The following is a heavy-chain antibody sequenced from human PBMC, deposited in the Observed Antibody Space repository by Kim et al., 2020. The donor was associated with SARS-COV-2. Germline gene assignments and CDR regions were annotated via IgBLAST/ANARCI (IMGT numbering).Heavy chain of an antibody. CDR3: ARADSSGYIFDY. V-gene: IGHV7-4-1*02. D-gene: IGHD3-22*01. Sequence: ASVKVSCKASGYSFTSQAMNWVRQAPGQGLEWMGWIHTNTGKPTYIQGLTGRFVFSLDTSVSTAYMQINSLEAEDTAMYYCARADSSGYIFDYWGQGTLVTVSS. J-gene: IGHJ4*02. CDR2: IHTNTGKP. CDR1: GYSFTSQA.